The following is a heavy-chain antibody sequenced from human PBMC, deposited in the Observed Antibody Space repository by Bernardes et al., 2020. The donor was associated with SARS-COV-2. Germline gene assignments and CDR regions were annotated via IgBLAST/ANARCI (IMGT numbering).Heavy chain of an antibody. J-gene: IGHJ6*02. CDR3: SRYGPGSYQYCYYAMDV. V-gene: IGHV3-23*01. D-gene: IGHD3-10*01. Sequence: GSLRLSCAASGFTFSSYTMSWVRQAPGKGLEWVSGFSGSGGDTYYADSVKGRFTISRDNSKNTLYLQMNSLRVEDTAVYHCSRYGPGSYQYCYYAMDVWGQGTTVTVSS. CDR1: GFTFSSYT. CDR2: FSGSGGDT.